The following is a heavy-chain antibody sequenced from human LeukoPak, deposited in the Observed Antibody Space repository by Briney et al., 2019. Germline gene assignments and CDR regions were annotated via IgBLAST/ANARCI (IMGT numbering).Heavy chain of an antibody. D-gene: IGHD6-19*01. V-gene: IGHV4-4*07. Sequence: SETLSLTCTVSGGSISSYFWSWIRQPAGKGLEWIGRMYTSGSTNYNPSLKSRVTISVDTSKNQFSLKLSSVTAADTAVYYCAGNSGSGWYDHDYWGQGTLVTVSS. CDR2: MYTSGST. J-gene: IGHJ4*02. CDR1: GGSISSYF. CDR3: AGNSGSGWYDHDY.